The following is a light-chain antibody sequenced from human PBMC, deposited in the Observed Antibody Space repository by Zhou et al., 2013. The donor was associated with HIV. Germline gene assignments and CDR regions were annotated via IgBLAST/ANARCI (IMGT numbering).Light chain of an antibody. Sequence: DIVMTQSPLSLPVTPGEPASISCRSSQSLLQSNGYNYLDWYLQKPGQSPQLLIYLVSNRASGVPDRFTGSGSGTDFALKINRVEAEDVGVYYCMQSMQSPRTFGQGTKVEIK. CDR1: QSLLQSNGYNY. CDR2: LVS. V-gene: IGKV2-28*01. J-gene: IGKJ1*01. CDR3: MQSMQSPRT.